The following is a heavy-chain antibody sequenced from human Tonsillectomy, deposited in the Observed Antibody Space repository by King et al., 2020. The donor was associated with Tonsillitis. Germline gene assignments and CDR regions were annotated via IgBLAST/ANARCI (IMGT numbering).Heavy chain of an antibody. CDR1: GFTFSSYG. V-gene: IGHV3-30*18. Sequence: VQLVESGGGVVQPGRSLRLSCAASGFTFSSYGMHWVRQAPGKGLEWVAVISYDGSNKYYVDSVKGRFTISRDNSKNTLYLQMNSLRAEDRAVYYCAKNGGGYDISTGSLGYYYYYGMDVWGQGTTVTVSS. D-gene: IGHD3-9*01. J-gene: IGHJ6*02. CDR2: ISYDGSNK. CDR3: AKNGGGYDISTGSLGYYYYYGMDV.